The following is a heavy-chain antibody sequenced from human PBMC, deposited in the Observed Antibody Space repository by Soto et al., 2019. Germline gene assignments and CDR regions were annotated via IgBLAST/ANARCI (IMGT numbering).Heavy chain of an antibody. Sequence: EEQLVESGGGLVQPGGSLRLSCAASGFTFSDYYMSWVRQAPGKGLEWVANITQDGSAKSYVDSVRGRFTISGDNGKNSLSLQMESLRADDTAVYYCARWNGGFDPWGQGTLVTVSS. CDR2: ITQDGSAK. CDR3: ARWNGGFDP. J-gene: IGHJ5*02. D-gene: IGHD1-1*01. CDR1: GFTFSDYY. V-gene: IGHV3-7*05.